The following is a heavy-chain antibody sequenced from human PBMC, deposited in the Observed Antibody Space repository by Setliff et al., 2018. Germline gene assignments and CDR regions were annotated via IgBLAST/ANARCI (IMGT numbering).Heavy chain of an antibody. CDR3: ARGSSGHILTGPRYYFDY. J-gene: IGHJ4*02. V-gene: IGHV4-34*01. CDR1: GGSFSGYY. CDR2: INHSGST. D-gene: IGHD3-9*01. Sequence: SETLSLTCAVYGGSFSGYYWSWIRQPPGKGLEWIGEINHSGSTNYNPSLKSRVTISVDTSKNQFSLKLSSVTAADTAVYYCARGSSGHILTGPRYYFDYWGQGTLVTVSS.